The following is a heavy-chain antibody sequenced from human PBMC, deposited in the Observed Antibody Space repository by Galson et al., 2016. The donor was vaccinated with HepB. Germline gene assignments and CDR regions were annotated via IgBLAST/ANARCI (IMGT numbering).Heavy chain of an antibody. J-gene: IGHJ4*02. CDR3: ARRGTNYIYDY. CDR1: GGPISRIGGY. Sequence: LSLTCTVSGGPISRIGGYWTWIRQSPGKGLDWIGSIFHSGTTYYNPSLKSRVSISVDTPNNQFSLKLNSVTAADTAVYFCARRGTNYIYDYWGQGTLVTVSS. CDR2: IFHSGTT. V-gene: IGHV4-39*01. D-gene: IGHD4/OR15-4a*01.